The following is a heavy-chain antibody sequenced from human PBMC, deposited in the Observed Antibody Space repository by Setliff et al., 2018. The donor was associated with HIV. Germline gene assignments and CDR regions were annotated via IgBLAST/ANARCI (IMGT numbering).Heavy chain of an antibody. CDR2: IYYSGST. Sequence: KTSETLSLTCTVSGGSISSSSYYWGWIRQPPGKGLEWIGSIYYSGSTYYNPSLKSRVTISVDTSKNQFSLKLSSVTAADTAVYYCARVSSRGIAARPPLFDYWGQGTLVTVSS. CDR3: ARVSSRGIAARPPLFDY. CDR1: GGSISSSSYY. V-gene: IGHV4-39*07. D-gene: IGHD6-6*01. J-gene: IGHJ4*02.